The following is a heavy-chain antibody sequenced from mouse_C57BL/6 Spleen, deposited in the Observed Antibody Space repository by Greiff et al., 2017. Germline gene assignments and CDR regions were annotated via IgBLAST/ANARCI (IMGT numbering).Heavy chain of an antibody. V-gene: IGHV14-4*01. J-gene: IGHJ3*01. Sequence: EVQLQQSGAELVRPGASVKLSCTASGFNIKDDYMHWVKPRPEQGLEWIGWFDPENGDTEYASKFQGKATITADTSSNSAYLQLSSLTSEDTAVYYCTPLISTVVAPGGQGTLVTVSA. CDR1: GFNIKDDY. CDR3: TPLISTVVAP. D-gene: IGHD1-1*01. CDR2: FDPENGDT.